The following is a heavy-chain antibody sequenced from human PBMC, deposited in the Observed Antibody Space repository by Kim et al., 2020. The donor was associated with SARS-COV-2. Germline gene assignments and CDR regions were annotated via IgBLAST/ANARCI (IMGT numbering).Heavy chain of an antibody. V-gene: IGHV4-59*13. CDR1: GGSISSYY. CDR3: ARDIWGLDGYNSY. CDR2: IYYSGST. Sequence: SETLSLTCTVSGGSISSYYWSWIRQPPGKGLEWIGYIYYSGSTNYNPSLKSQVTISVDTSKNQFSLKLSSVTAADTAVYYCARDIWGLDGYNSYWGQGTLVTVSS. D-gene: IGHD5-12*01. J-gene: IGHJ4*02.